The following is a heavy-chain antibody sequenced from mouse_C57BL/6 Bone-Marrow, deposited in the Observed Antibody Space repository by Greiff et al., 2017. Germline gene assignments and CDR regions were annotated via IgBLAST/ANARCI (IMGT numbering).Heavy chain of an antibody. Sequence: ESGPGLVKPSQSLSLTCSVTGYSITSGYYWNWIRQFPGNKLEWMGYISYDGSNNYNPSLKNRISITRDTSKNQFFLKLNSVTTEDTATYYCARGRYYYDYDEGYWGQGTTLTVSS. CDR1: GYSITSGYY. CDR2: ISYDGSN. V-gene: IGHV3-6*01. CDR3: ARGRYYYDYDEGY. D-gene: IGHD2-4*01. J-gene: IGHJ2*01.